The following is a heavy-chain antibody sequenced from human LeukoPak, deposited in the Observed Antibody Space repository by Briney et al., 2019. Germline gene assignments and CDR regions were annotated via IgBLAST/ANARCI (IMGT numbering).Heavy chain of an antibody. CDR3: ATRSDGYSQFDF. Sequence: ESLKISCQASGYNFTSYWIGWVRQMPGKGLEWMGIIYPGDSDTRYSPSFQGQVTISADKSVSTAYLQWSSLKASDSAIYYCATRSDGYSQFDFWGQGTLVTVSS. CDR1: GYNFTSYW. J-gene: IGHJ4*02. CDR2: IYPGDSDT. V-gene: IGHV5-51*01. D-gene: IGHD5-24*01.